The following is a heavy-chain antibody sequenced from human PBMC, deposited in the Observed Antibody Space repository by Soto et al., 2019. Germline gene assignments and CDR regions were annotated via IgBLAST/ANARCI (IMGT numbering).Heavy chain of an antibody. D-gene: IGHD2-21*02. CDR2: INPNSGGT. Sequence: ASVKVSCRASGYTFTGYYMHWVRQAPGQGLEWMGWINPNSGGTNYAQKFQGRVTMTRDTSISTAYMELSRLRSDDTAVYYCARDILATLAYCGGDCYSSGNLTDYWGQGTLVTVSS. V-gene: IGHV1-2*02. J-gene: IGHJ4*02. CDR3: ARDILATLAYCGGDCYSSGNLTDY. CDR1: GYTFTGYY.